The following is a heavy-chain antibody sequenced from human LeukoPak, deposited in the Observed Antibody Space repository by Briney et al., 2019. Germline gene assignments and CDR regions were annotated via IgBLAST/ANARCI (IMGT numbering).Heavy chain of an antibody. Sequence: PGRSLRLSCAASGFTFSSYGMHWVRQAPGKGLEWVAVIWYDGSNKYYADSVKGRFTISRDNSKNTLYLQMNSLRAEDTAVYYCAKDGGRGWLHDAFGILGQGKM. D-gene: IGHD6-19*01. CDR3: AKDGGRGWLHDAFGI. CDR2: IWYDGSNK. CDR1: GFTFSSYG. J-gene: IGHJ3*02. V-gene: IGHV3-33*06.